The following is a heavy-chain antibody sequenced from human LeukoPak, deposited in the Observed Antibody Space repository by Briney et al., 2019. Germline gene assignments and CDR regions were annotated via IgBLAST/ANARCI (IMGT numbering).Heavy chain of an antibody. D-gene: IGHD5-12*01. CDR2: VFNNGGT. J-gene: IGHJ4*02. V-gene: IGHV4-59*01. CDR3: VASYRGYVLDY. CDR1: GGSIGSYH. Sequence: PSETLSLTCSVSGGSIGSYHWNWIRQPSGKGLEWIGIVFNNGGTKHNPSLKSRVAISVDTPKNQFALKLSSVTAADTAVYYCVASYRGYVLDYWGQGALVIVSS.